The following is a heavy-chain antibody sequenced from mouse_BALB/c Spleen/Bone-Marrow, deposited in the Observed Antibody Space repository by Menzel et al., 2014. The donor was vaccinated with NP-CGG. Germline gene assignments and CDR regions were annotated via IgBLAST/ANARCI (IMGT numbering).Heavy chain of an antibody. J-gene: IGHJ3*01. D-gene: IGHD1-1*01. CDR1: GYTSTSYW. Sequence: VQLQQSWTVLARPGASVKMSCKASGYTSTSYWMHWVKQRPGQGLEWIVAIYPGNSDTSYNQKFKGKAKLTAVTSTSTAYMELSSLTNEESAVYYCGRGGGSCYVEFAYWGQGTLVTVSA. CDR2: IYPGNSDT. V-gene: IGHV1-5*01. CDR3: GRGGGSCYVEFAY.